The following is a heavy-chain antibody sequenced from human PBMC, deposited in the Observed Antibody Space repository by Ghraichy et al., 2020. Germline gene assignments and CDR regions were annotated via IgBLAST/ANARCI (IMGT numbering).Heavy chain of an antibody. CDR2: ISGSGGAT. J-gene: IGHJ4*02. CDR1: GFTFSSYA. Sequence: GGSLRLSCAASGFTFSSYAMSWVRQAPGKGLEWGSDISGSGGATYYADSVKGRFTISRDNSKNTLYLHLNSLRAEDTAAYYCAKDRSSSSPYYFDSWGQRTLVTVSS. CDR3: AKDRSSSSPYYFDS. V-gene: IGHV3-23*01. D-gene: IGHD6-6*01.